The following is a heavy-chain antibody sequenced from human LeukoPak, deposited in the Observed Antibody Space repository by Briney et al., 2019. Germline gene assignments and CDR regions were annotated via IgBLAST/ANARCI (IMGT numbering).Heavy chain of an antibody. CDR3: ARGPRITMVRGGQWYYYMDV. J-gene: IGHJ6*03. V-gene: IGHV1-46*01. Sequence: ASVKVSCKASGYSFTSYYIHWVRQAPGQGLEWMGLINPSGGSTNYAQKFQDRVTMTRDTSTSTVYMELSSLRSEDTAVYYCARGPRITMVRGGQWYYYMDVWGKGTTVTVSS. CDR2: INPSGGST. CDR1: GYSFTSYY. D-gene: IGHD3-10*01.